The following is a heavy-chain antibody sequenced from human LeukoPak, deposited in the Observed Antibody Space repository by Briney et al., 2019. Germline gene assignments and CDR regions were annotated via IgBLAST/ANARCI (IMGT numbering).Heavy chain of an antibody. Sequence: PSETLSLTCAVYGGSFSGYYWSWIRQPPGKGLEWIGEINHSGSTNYNPSLKSRGTISVDTSKNQFSLKLSSVTAADTPVYYCARGPRYCRGGSCYVIIDPWGQGTLVTVSS. D-gene: IGHD2-15*01. CDR1: GGSFSGYY. CDR3: ARGPRYCRGGSCYVIIDP. V-gene: IGHV4-34*01. CDR2: INHSGST. J-gene: IGHJ5*02.